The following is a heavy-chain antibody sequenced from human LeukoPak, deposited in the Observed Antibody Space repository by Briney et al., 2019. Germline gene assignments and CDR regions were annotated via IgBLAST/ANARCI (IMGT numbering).Heavy chain of an antibody. Sequence: PGGSLRLSCAASGFSFSNNYMSWVRQAPGQGLEWVSVIYTGGSTHYADSVKGRFIISRDNSRNTVYLQTNSLRADDTAVYFCARRAGALYYYDTSGPFDHWGRGTLVTVSS. D-gene: IGHD3-22*01. V-gene: IGHV3-53*01. CDR1: GFSFSNNY. CDR2: IYTGGST. CDR3: ARRAGALYYYDTSGPFDH. J-gene: IGHJ4*02.